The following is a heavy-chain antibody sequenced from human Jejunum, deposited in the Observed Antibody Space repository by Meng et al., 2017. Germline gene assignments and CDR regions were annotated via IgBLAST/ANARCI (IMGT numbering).Heavy chain of an antibody. CDR2: IKEDGSYR. Sequence: GGSLRLSCAASGFTFSHNWMAWVRQAPGRGLEWVGHIKEDGSYRYYVDSVRGRFTISRDNSKNTLYFQMNSLRAEDTALYYCAKKLVRGETHAFENWGQGTVVTVSS. D-gene: IGHD3-10*01. V-gene: IGHV3-7*03. CDR1: GFTFSHNW. CDR3: AKKLVRGETHAFEN. J-gene: IGHJ3*02.